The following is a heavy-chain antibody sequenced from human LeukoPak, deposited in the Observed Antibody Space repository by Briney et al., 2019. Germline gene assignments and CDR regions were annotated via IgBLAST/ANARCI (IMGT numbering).Heavy chain of an antibody. CDR3: ARAASPYYYGSGSYYSRFDY. D-gene: IGHD3-10*01. J-gene: IGHJ4*02. V-gene: IGHV6-1*01. CDR2: TYYSSKWYT. CDR1: GDSVSSNSAA. Sequence: SQTLSLTCDISGDSVSSNSAAWNWIRQSPSRGLEWLGRTYYSSKWYTDYAVSVKSRISINPDTSQNQFSLQLNSVTPEDTAVYYCARAASPYYYGSGSYYSRFDYWDQGTLVTVSS.